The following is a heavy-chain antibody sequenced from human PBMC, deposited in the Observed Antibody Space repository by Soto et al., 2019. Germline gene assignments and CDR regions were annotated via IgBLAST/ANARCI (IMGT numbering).Heavy chain of an antibody. V-gene: IGHV1-18*01. CDR3: ARDPPKRGERYCSGGSCYSPYYYYYGMDV. D-gene: IGHD2-15*01. J-gene: IGHJ6*02. Sequence: ASVKVSCKASGYTFTSYGISWVRQAPGQGLEWMGWISAYNGNTNYAQKLQGRVTMTTDTSTSTAYMELRSLRSDDTAVYYYARDPPKRGERYCSGGSCYSPYYYYYGMDVWGQGTTVTVS. CDR1: GYTFTSYG. CDR2: ISAYNGNT.